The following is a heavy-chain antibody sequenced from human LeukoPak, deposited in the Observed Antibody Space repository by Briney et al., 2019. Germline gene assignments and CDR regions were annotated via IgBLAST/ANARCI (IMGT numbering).Heavy chain of an antibody. CDR2: IRSKAYRGTT. J-gene: IGHJ6*02. CDR3: ARGPIQLWIHNAMDV. V-gene: IGHV3-49*04. CDR1: GFTFGDHA. D-gene: IGHD5-18*01. Sequence: GSLRLSCRGYGFTFGDHAMSWGRQAPGKGLEWVGCIRSKAYRGTTEYAASVKGRFTISRDDSTSIAYLQMNSLRIEDTAVHYCARGPIQLWIHNAMDVWGQGTTVTVSS.